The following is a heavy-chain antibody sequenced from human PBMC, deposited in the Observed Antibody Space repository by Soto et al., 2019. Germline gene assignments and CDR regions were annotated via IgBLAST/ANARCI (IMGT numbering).Heavy chain of an antibody. Sequence: QVQLQQWGAGLLKPSETLSLTCTVYGGSFSGYYWSWIRQPPGKGLEWIGEINHSGSTNYNPSLKSRVTISVDTSKNQFSLKLSSVTAADTAVYYCARVGYSYGYYSHYWGQGTLVTVSS. D-gene: IGHD5-18*01. CDR2: INHSGST. V-gene: IGHV4-34*01. CDR1: GGSFSGYY. CDR3: ARVGYSYGYYSHY. J-gene: IGHJ4*02.